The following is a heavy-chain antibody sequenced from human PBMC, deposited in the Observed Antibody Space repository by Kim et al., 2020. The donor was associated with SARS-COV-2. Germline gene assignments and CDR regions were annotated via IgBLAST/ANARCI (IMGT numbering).Heavy chain of an antibody. V-gene: IGHV1-69*13. D-gene: IGHD2-21*02. CDR2: IIPGIGSS. CDR3: AAVVTIPCFDN. CDR1: GDSLEYYT. Sequence: SVKVSCKASGDSLEYYTFGWMRQAPGEGLEWLGGIIPGIGSSNYAQKFQGRVTIVADEATKTVYMELSNLMIEDTAMYYCAAVVTIPCFDNGGQGSLVTVPA. J-gene: IGHJ4*02.